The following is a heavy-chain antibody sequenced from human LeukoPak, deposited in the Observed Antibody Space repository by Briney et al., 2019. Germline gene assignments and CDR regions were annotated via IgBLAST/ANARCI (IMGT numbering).Heavy chain of an antibody. CDR3: ARFFPPPHGDLDY. CDR2: INYSGNT. D-gene: IGHD4-17*01. Sequence: SETLSLTCTVSGGSISSSSYYWGWIRQPPGKGLEWIGSINYSGNTYYNPSLKSRVIISVDTSKNQLSLKLGSVTAADTAVYYCARFFPPPHGDLDYWGQGTLVTVSS. J-gene: IGHJ4*02. V-gene: IGHV4-39*07. CDR1: GGSISSSSYY.